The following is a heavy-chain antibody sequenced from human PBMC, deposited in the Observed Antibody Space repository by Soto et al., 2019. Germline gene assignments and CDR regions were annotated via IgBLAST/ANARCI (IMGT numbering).Heavy chain of an antibody. Sequence: GSGPTLVNPTQTLTLTCTFSGFSLSTSGMRVSWIRQPPGKALEWLARIDWDNDKFYSTSLKTRLAISKDTSKNQVVLTMTNMDPVDTATYYCARIKYASGSNTYDYWGQGIQVTVSS. V-gene: IGHV2-70*04. J-gene: IGHJ4*02. CDR2: IDWDNDK. CDR3: ARIKYASGSNTYDY. D-gene: IGHD3-10*01. CDR1: GFSLSTSGMR.